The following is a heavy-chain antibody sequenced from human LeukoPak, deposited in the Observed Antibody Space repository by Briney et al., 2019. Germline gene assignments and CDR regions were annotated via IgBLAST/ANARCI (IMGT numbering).Heavy chain of an antibody. CDR3: ARGGNALVLRYFDRLLEA. Sequence: ASVKVSCKASGYTFTGYYMHWVRQAPGQGLEWMGWINPNSGGTNYAQKFQGWVTMTRDTSISTAYMELSRLRSDDTAVYYCARGGNALVLRYFDRLLEAWGQGTLVTVSS. CDR1: GYTFTGYY. D-gene: IGHD3-9*01. V-gene: IGHV1-2*04. CDR2: INPNSGGT. J-gene: IGHJ5*02.